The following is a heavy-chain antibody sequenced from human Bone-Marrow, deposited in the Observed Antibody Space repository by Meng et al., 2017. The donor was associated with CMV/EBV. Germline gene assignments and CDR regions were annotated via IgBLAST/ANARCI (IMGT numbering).Heavy chain of an antibody. J-gene: IGHJ6*02. CDR1: GFIFSSYT. CDR2: ISGRGDST. V-gene: IGHV3-23*01. Sequence: GESLKISCVASGFIFSSYTMTWVRQAPGKGLEWVSGISGRGDSTYFADSVKGRFTISRDNAKNSLYLQMNSLRAEDTAVYYCASGSDYSNYYYYYGMDVWGQGTTVTVSS. CDR3: ASGSDYSNYYYYYGMDV. D-gene: IGHD4-11*01.